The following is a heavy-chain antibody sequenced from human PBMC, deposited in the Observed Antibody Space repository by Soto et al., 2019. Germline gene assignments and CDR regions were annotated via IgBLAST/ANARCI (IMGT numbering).Heavy chain of an antibody. CDR2: MNPKNGDT. CDR3: ARGPSRLNMIADPDERLRWVDP. Sequence: QVQLVQSGAEVKKPGASVKVSCKASGYNFGNYDLNWVRQATGQGLEWMGWMNPKNGDTCHAQKFQGRVILTRDTSMSTAYMELSGLRPDDADVYYCARGPSRLNMIADPDERLRWVDPWGQGTLVIVSS. V-gene: IGHV1-8*02. CDR1: GYNFGNYD. D-gene: IGHD2-21*01. J-gene: IGHJ5*02.